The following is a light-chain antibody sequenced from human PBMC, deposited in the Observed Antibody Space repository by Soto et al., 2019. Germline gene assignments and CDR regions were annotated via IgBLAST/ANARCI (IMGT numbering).Light chain of an antibody. CDR3: QHYNTWPWT. Sequence: EIVLTQSPGTLSLSPREIATLCFMASQSVNSNLAWYQQKLGQAPRVLIYGASTRATGIPARFSGSGSETEFILTISSLQSEDFAVYYCQHYNTWPWTFGQGTKVDI. CDR2: GAS. J-gene: IGKJ1*01. CDR1: QSVNSN. V-gene: IGKV3-15*01.